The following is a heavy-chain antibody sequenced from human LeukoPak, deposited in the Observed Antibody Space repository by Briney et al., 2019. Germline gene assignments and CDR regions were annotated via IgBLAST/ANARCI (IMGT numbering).Heavy chain of an antibody. Sequence: AGGSLRLSCAASGFTVSSNYMSWVRQAPGKGLEWVSVIYSGGSTYYADSVKGRFTISRDNSKNTLYLQMNSLRAEDTAVYYCARGKIYDFWSGYPGHYMDVWGKGTTVTVSS. J-gene: IGHJ6*03. CDR1: GFTVSSNY. CDR3: ARGKIYDFWSGYPGHYMDV. V-gene: IGHV3-53*01. D-gene: IGHD3-3*01. CDR2: IYSGGST.